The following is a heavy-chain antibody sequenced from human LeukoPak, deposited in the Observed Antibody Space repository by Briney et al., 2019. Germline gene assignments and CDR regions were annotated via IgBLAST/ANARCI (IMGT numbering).Heavy chain of an antibody. Sequence: PSETLSLTCAVYGGSFSGFYWSWVRQPPGKGPEWIGEISHSGTTYFNPSLKSRVTVSVDTSKSQFSLRLDSMTAADTAVYYCARGGLDTRRGGYFDYWGQGILVTVSS. J-gene: IGHJ4*02. CDR2: ISHSGTT. CDR1: GGSFSGFY. D-gene: IGHD5-18*01. V-gene: IGHV4-34*01. CDR3: ARGGLDTRRGGYFDY.